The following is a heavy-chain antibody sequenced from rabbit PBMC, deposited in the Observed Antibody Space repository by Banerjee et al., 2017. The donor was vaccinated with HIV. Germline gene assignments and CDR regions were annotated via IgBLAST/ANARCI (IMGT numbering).Heavy chain of an antibody. CDR2: INTSSGNT. CDR3: ARAGLVVVIDGMDL. CDR1: GFSFSNKYV. J-gene: IGHJ6*01. V-gene: IGHV1S45*01. Sequence: QEQLEESGGDLVKPEGSLTLTCTASGFSFSNKYVMCWVRQAPGKGLEWIACINTSSGNTVYATWSKGRFTISKTSSTTVTLQMTSLTAADTATYFCARAGLVVVIDGMDLWGQGTLVTVS. D-gene: IGHD8-1*01.